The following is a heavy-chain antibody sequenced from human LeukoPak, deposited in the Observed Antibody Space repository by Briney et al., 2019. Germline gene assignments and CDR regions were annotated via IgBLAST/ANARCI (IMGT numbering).Heavy chain of an antibody. CDR2: ISYDGSNK. V-gene: IGHV3-30*18. Sequence: GGSLRLSCAASGFTFSSYGMHWVRQAPGKGLEWEAVISYDGSNKYYADSVKGRFTISRDNSKNTLYLQMNSLRAEDTAVYYCAKGGSNYYYYGMDVWGKGTTVTVSS. CDR3: AKGGSNYYYYGMDV. J-gene: IGHJ6*04. D-gene: IGHD3-16*01. CDR1: GFTFSSYG.